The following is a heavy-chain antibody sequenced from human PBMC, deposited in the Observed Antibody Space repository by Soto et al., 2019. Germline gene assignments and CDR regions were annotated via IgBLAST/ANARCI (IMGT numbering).Heavy chain of an antibody. Sequence: GGSLRLSCAAAGFTFNSHWMHWVRQAPGKGLVWVSRINGDGSSTFYADSVKGRFTISRYNAKNTLYLQMNSLRAEDTAVYYCARGIQWRYGMDVWGQGTTVTVSS. CDR3: ARGIQWRYGMDV. V-gene: IGHV3-74*01. D-gene: IGHD5-12*01. J-gene: IGHJ6*02. CDR1: GFTFNSHW. CDR2: INGDGSST.